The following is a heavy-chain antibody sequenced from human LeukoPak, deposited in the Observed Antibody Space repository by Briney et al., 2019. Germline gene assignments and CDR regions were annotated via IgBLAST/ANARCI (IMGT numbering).Heavy chain of an antibody. J-gene: IGHJ4*02. D-gene: IGHD6-19*01. CDR2: ISGSGGST. Sequence: GGSLRLSCAASGFTFSSYATSWVRQAPGKGLEWVSAISGSGGSTYYADSVKGRFTISRDNSKNTLYLQMNSLRAEDTAVYYCAKDWAVAGSYYWGQGTLVTVSS. V-gene: IGHV3-23*01. CDR1: GFTFSSYA. CDR3: AKDWAVAGSYY.